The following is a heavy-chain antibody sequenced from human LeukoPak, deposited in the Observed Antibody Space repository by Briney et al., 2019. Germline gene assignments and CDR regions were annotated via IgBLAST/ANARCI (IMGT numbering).Heavy chain of an antibody. J-gene: IGHJ3*01. CDR2: ISASSGNT. CDR3: AKVSCGGNCFYAFDV. D-gene: IGHD2-21*02. CDR1: RFTFSSYA. V-gene: IGHV3-23*01. Sequence: PGGSLRLSCATSRFTFSSYALNWVRQAPGKGLEWVAGISASSGNTFYADSVKGRFTISRDSSKSTLFLQMNSLRAEDTAVYYCAKVSCGGNCFYAFDVWGRGTMVAVSS.